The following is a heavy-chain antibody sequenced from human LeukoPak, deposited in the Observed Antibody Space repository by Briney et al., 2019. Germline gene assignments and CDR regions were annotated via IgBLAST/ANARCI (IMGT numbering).Heavy chain of an antibody. J-gene: IGHJ4*02. CDR1: GFTFSSYE. Sequence: GGSLRLSCAASGFTFSSYEMNWVRQAPGKGLEWASYISSSGSTIYYADSVKGRFTISRDNAKNSLYLQMNSLRAEDMALYYCAKTCSGGSCLDYWGQGTLVTVSS. CDR3: AKTCSGGSCLDY. CDR2: ISSSGSTI. D-gene: IGHD2-15*01. V-gene: IGHV3-48*03.